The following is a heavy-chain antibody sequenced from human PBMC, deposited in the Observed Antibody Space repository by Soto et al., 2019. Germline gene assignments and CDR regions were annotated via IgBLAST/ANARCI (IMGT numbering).Heavy chain of an antibody. D-gene: IGHD3-22*01. CDR2: ISAYNGNT. CDR3: ARPSNYYDRDPDVFDF. CDR1: GYTFTSYG. Sequence: ASVKVSCKASGYTFTSYGVNWVRQAPGQGLEWMGWISAYNGNTNYAQKLQGRVTMTTDTSTSTAYMELRSLRSDDTAVYYCARPSNYYDRDPDVFDFWGQGTMVTVSS. J-gene: IGHJ3*01. V-gene: IGHV1-18*01.